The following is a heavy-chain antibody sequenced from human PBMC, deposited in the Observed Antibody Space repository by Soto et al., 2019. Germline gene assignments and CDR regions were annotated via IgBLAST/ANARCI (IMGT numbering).Heavy chain of an antibody. D-gene: IGHD6-13*01. CDR1: GYTFTSYG. V-gene: IGHV1-18*01. J-gene: IGHJ5*02. CDR3: ARVYSSSWSTSRWFNP. Sequence: ASVKVSCKASGYTFTSYGISWVRQAPGQGLEWMGWISAYNGNTNYAQKLQGRVTMTTDTSTSTAYMELRSLRSDDTAVYYCARVYSSSWSTSRWFNPWGQGTLVTVSS. CDR2: ISAYNGNT.